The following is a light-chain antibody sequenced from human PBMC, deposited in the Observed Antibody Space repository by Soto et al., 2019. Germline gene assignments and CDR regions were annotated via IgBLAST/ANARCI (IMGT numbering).Light chain of an antibody. J-gene: IGLJ1*01. Sequence: QSVLTQSASVSGSPGQSITISCTGTSSDVGNYNYVSWYQQHPGEVPKLIIFYVNNRPSGVSNRFSGSKSGNTASLTISGLQAEDEADYYCSSFTSSTTYVFGTGTKLTVL. V-gene: IGLV2-14*01. CDR1: SSDVGNYNY. CDR2: YVN. CDR3: SSFTSSTTYV.